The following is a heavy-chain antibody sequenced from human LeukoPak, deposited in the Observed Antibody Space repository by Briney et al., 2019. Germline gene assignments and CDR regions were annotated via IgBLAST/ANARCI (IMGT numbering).Heavy chain of an antibody. D-gene: IGHD6-13*01. Sequence: PGGSLRLSCAASGFIVSANYLSWVRPAPGKRLEWVSVIYADGSTYYADSVKGRFTITRDNSKNTLYLQMNSQRVEDTALYYCAKDTTERKQQLVFDSWGQGTLVTVSS. V-gene: IGHV3-66*01. J-gene: IGHJ4*02. CDR3: AKDTTERKQQLVFDS. CDR2: IYADGST. CDR1: GFIVSANY.